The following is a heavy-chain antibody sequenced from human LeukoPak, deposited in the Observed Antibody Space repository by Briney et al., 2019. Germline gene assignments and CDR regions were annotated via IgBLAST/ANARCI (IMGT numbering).Heavy chain of an antibody. CDR2: TYYRSKWFF. V-gene: IGHV6-1*01. D-gene: IGHD7-27*01. CDR1: GDSVSRDGAA. J-gene: IGHJ5*02. Sequence: SQTLSLTCAISGDSVSRDGAAWNWIRQSPSRGLEWLGRTYYRSKWFFDYAVSIKGQITITPDTSKNHFTLHLSSVTPEDTAIYFCARDLRTYMGINWFDPWGQGTLVTVSS. CDR3: ARDLRTYMGINWFDP.